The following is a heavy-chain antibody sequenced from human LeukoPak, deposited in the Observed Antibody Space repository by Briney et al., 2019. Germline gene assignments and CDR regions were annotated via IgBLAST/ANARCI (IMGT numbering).Heavy chain of an antibody. D-gene: IGHD6-19*01. V-gene: IGHV1-18*01. CDR1: GYTFTSYG. CDR3: ASISSGWAPFDY. CDR2: ISAYNGNT. Sequence: ASVKVSCKASGYTFTSYGISWVRQAPGQGLEWMGWISAYNGNTNYAQKLQGRVTMTTDTSTSTVYMELRSLRSDDTAVYYCASISSGWAPFDYWGQGTLVTVSS. J-gene: IGHJ4*02.